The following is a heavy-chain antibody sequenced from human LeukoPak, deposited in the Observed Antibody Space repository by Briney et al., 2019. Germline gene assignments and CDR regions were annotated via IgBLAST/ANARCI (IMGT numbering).Heavy chain of an antibody. CDR2: ISGTGGTK. CDR1: GFTFSSYV. CDR3: AKDPIYDFWSGYNNWFDP. Sequence: GGSLRLSCAASGFTFSSYVMSWVRQAPGKGLEWVSVISGTGGTKYYADSVKGRFTISRDNSKNTLYLHMNSLRAEDTAVYYCAKDPIYDFWSGYNNWFDPWGQGTLVTVSS. V-gene: IGHV3-23*01. D-gene: IGHD3-3*01. J-gene: IGHJ5*02.